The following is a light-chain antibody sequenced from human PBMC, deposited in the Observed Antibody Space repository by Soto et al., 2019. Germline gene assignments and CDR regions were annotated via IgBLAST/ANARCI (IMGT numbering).Light chain of an antibody. J-gene: IGLJ1*01. CDR3: CSYAGSYTYV. Sequence: QSALTQPRSVSGSPGQSVTISCTGTSSDVGGHNYVSWYQQHPGKAPKLMIYDVSKRPSGVPDRFSGSKSGNTASLTISGLQAEDEADYYCCSYAGSYTYVFGTGTKVTAL. CDR1: SSDVGGHNY. CDR2: DVS. V-gene: IGLV2-11*01.